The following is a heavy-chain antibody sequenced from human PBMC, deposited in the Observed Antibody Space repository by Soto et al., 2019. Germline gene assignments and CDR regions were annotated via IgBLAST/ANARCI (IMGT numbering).Heavy chain of an antibody. CDR1: GFTFSSYA. J-gene: IGHJ4*02. V-gene: IGHV3-23*01. CDR3: AKVPFLTGYYSLIDY. Sequence: GGSLRLSCAASGFTFSSYAMSWVRQAPGKGLEWVSAISGSGGSTYYADSVKGRFTISRDNSRNTLYLQMNSLRAEDTAVYYCAKVPFLTGYYSLIDYWGQGTLLTVSS. D-gene: IGHD3-9*01. CDR2: ISGSGGST.